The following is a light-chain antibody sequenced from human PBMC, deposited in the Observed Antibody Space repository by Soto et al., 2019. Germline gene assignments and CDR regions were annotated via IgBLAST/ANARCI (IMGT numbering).Light chain of an antibody. CDR3: QKCDYLPI. V-gene: IGKV1-33*01. J-gene: IGKJ3*01. Sequence: DIQMTQSPSSLSASVGDRVTITYQASHAITSYLNWYQHKPGKAPTLLIYDASILEAGVPSRFSGSGSGTDFTFTISSLQPEDVATYYCQKCDYLPIFGPGTTVDFK. CDR2: DAS. CDR1: HAITSY.